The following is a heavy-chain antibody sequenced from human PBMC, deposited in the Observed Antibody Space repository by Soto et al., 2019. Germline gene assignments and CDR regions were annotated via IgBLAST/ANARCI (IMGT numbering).Heavy chain of an antibody. Sequence: HPXGSLRLSFAASGFTVSSYWMSWIRQVPGKGLEWVANTKGDVSEMYLIDSVAGRFTISRDNARNTVSLQMNNLRVEDTALYYCVRDGRGGWHFDSWGQGTLVTVSS. CDR1: GFTVSSYW. CDR3: VRDGRGGWHFDS. V-gene: IGHV3-7*01. J-gene: IGHJ4*02. D-gene: IGHD6-19*01. CDR2: TKGDVSEM.